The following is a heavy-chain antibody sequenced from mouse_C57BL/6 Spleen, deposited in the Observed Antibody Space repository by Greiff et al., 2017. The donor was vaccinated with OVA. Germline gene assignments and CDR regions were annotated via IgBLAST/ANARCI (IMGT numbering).Heavy chain of an antibody. CDR1: GYTFTSYW. V-gene: IGHV1-72*01. CDR2: IDPNSGGT. Sequence: VQLQQPGAELVKPGASVKLSCKASGYTFTSYWMHWVKQRPGRGLEWIGRIDPNSGGTKYNEKFKSKATLTVDKPSSTAYMQLSSLTSEDSAVYYCAREERIYYYGSSPYYYAMDYWGQGTSVTVSS. J-gene: IGHJ4*01. CDR3: AREERIYYYGSSPYYYAMDY. D-gene: IGHD1-1*01.